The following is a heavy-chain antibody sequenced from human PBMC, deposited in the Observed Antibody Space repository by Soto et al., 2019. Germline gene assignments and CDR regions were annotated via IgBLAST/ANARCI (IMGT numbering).Heavy chain of an antibody. CDR2: ISRSSSTI. J-gene: IGHJ4*02. V-gene: IGHV3-48*02. Sequence: EVQLVESGGGLVQPGGSLRLSCAASGFTFSSYSMNWVRQAPGKGLEWVSYISRSSSTIYYADSVKGRFTISRDNAKNSLYLQMNSLRDEYTAVYYCARALSGYDSSGGWGEGNLVTVSS. D-gene: IGHD3-22*01. CDR3: ARALSGYDSSGG. CDR1: GFTFSSYS.